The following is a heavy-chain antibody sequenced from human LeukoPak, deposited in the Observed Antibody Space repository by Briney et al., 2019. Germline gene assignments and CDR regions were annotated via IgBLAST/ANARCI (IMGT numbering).Heavy chain of an antibody. V-gene: IGHV3-21*01. CDR3: AKEGKYSGSYFDY. CDR1: GFTFSSYS. J-gene: IGHJ4*02. CDR2: ISSSSSYI. D-gene: IGHD1-26*01. Sequence: GGSLRLSCAASGFTFSSYSMNWVRQAPGKGLEWVSSISSSSSYIYYADSVKGRFTISRDNAKNSLYLQMNSLRAEDTAVYYCAKEGKYSGSYFDYWGQGTLVTVSS.